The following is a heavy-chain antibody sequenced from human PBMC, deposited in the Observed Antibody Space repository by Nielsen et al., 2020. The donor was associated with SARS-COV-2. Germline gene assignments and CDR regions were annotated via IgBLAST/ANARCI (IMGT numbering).Heavy chain of an antibody. J-gene: IGHJ4*02. CDR1: GFTFSTYG. Sequence: GGSLTLSCAASGFTFSTYGMHWVRQAPGKGLEWVAAIPYDGSNKYYVDSVKGRFTISRDNSKNTLYLQMSSLREEDTAVYYCARDWTAIVVVPSGGVDYWGQGTLVTVSS. CDR2: IPYDGSNK. V-gene: IGHV3-33*05. CDR3: ARDWTAIVVVPSGGVDY. D-gene: IGHD2-15*01.